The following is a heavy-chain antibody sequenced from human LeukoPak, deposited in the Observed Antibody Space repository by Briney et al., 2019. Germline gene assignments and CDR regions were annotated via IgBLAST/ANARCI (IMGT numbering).Heavy chain of an antibody. J-gene: IGHJ4*02. Sequence: PGGSLRLSCAASGFTFSSYGMLWVRQAPGKGLEWVAVISYDGSNKYYADSVKGRFTISRDNSKNTLYLQMNSLRAEDTAVYYCAKESVWFGESNPFDYWGQGTLVTVSS. CDR1: GFTFSSYG. CDR3: AKESVWFGESNPFDY. CDR2: ISYDGSNK. D-gene: IGHD3-10*01. V-gene: IGHV3-30*18.